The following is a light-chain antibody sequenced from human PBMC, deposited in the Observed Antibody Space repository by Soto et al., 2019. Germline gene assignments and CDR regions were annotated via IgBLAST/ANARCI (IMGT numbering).Light chain of an antibody. CDR3: QQYNFWPPLN. V-gene: IGKV3-15*01. Sequence: ELVMTQAPATLSVSPGERATLSCRATQSVNSNLAWYRQKPAQAPRLLISDASTRATGIPARFSGSGSGTEFTLTISSLQSEDSGIYYCQQYNFWPPLNFGGGTKVEIK. CDR1: QSVNSN. J-gene: IGKJ4*01. CDR2: DAS.